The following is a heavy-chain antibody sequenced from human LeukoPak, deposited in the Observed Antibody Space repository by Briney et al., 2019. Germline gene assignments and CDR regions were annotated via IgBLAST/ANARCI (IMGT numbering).Heavy chain of an antibody. Sequence: PGGSLRLSCAASGFTFSSYGMHWVRQAPGKGLEWVAVISYDGSNKYYADSVKGRFTISRDNAKNSLYLQMNSLRAEDTAVYYCAREGKYDSSGYYQEVLDYWGQGTLVTVSS. D-gene: IGHD3-22*01. V-gene: IGHV3-30*03. J-gene: IGHJ4*02. CDR3: AREGKYDSSGYYQEVLDY. CDR2: ISYDGSNK. CDR1: GFTFSSYG.